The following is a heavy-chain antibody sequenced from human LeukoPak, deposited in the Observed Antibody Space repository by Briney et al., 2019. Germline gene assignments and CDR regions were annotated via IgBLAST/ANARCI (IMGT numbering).Heavy chain of an antibody. Sequence: SETLSLTCTVSGGSISSYYWSWIRQPPGRGLEWIGYIHYSGSTSYNPSLKSRLTISVDTSKNQFSLRLASVTAADTAVYYCAAYSRSPDYFDHWGQGTLVTVSS. CDR2: IHYSGST. V-gene: IGHV4-59*01. D-gene: IGHD3-22*01. J-gene: IGHJ4*02. CDR1: GGSISSYY. CDR3: AAYSRSPDYFDH.